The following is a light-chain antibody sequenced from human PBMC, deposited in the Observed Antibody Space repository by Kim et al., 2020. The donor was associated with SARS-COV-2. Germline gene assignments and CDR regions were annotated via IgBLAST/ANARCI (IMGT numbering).Light chain of an antibody. V-gene: IGLV3-19*01. CDR1: SLRTYY. J-gene: IGLJ2*01. CDR2: GKN. Sequence: SSELTQDPVVSVALGQTVSITCQGDSLRTYYASWYQQKPGQAPILVIYGKNNRPSRIPDRFSGSSSGNTASLTVSGAQAVDEADYYCNCRDKSGDHVVFGGGTQLTVL. CDR3: NCRDKSGDHVV.